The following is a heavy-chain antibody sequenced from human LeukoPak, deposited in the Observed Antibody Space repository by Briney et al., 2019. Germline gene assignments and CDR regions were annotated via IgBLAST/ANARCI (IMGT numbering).Heavy chain of an antibody. CDR2: ISNNGGST. J-gene: IGHJ4*02. CDR3: VKSKGYYYDSSGNYFDY. V-gene: IGHV3-64D*06. Sequence: GGSLRLSCSASGFTFSSCAMHWVRQAPGKGLEYVSAISNNGGSTYYADSVKGRFTISRDNSKNTLYLQMSSLRAEDTAVYFCVKSKGYYYDSSGNYFDYWGQGPLVTVST. CDR1: GFTFSSCA. D-gene: IGHD3-22*01.